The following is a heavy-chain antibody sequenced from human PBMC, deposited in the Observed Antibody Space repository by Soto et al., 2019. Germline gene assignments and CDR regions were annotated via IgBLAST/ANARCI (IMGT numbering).Heavy chain of an antibody. D-gene: IGHD2-21*02. CDR3: ARGEGCGGDCYGGTYYYYGMDV. CDR1: GGSVSSYY. V-gene: IGHV4-59*02. Sequence: SETLSLTCTVSGGSVSSYYWSWIRQPPGKGLEWIGYIYYSGSTNYNPSLKSRVTISVDTSKNQFSLKLSSVTAADTAVYYCARGEGCGGDCYGGTYYYYGMDVWGQGTTVTVSS. CDR2: IYYSGST. J-gene: IGHJ6*02.